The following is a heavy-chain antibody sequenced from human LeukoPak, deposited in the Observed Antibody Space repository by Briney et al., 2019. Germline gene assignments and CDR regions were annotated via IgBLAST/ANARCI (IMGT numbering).Heavy chain of an antibody. CDR2: FDPEDGET. J-gene: IGHJ4*02. V-gene: IGHV1-24*01. CDR3: ATAGYYYDSSGYCSFGY. D-gene: IGHD3-22*01. CDR1: GYTLTELS. Sequence: ASVKVSCKVSGYTLTELSMHWVRQAPGKGLEWMGGFDPEDGETIYAQKFQGRVTMTEDTSTDTAYMELSSLRSEDTAVYYCATAGYYYDSSGYCSFGYWGQGTLVTVSS.